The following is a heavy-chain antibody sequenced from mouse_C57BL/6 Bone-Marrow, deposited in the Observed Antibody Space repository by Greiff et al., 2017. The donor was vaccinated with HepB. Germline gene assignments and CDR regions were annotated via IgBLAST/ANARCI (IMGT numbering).Heavy chain of an antibody. CDR3: ARRGHYGSSFY. CDR2: IYPGDGDT. J-gene: IGHJ2*01. Sequence: QVQLQQSGPELVKPGASVKISCKASGYAFSSSWMNWVKQRPGKGLEWIGRIYPGDGDTNYNGKFKGKATLTADKSSSTAYMQLSSLTSEDSAVYFGARRGHYGSSFYWGQGTTLTVSS. D-gene: IGHD1-1*01. CDR1: GYAFSSSW. V-gene: IGHV1-82*01.